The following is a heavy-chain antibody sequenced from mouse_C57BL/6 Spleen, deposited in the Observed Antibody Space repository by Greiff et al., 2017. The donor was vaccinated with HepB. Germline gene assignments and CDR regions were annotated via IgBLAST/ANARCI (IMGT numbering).Heavy chain of an antibody. D-gene: IGHD2-4*01. CDR3: ARNAVITTIFDY. CDR1: GYAFSSYW. V-gene: IGHV1-80*01. CDR2: IYPGDGDT. Sequence: QVQLQQSGAELVKPGASVKISCKASGYAFSSYWMNWVKQRPGKGLEWIGQIYPGDGDTNYNGKFKGKATLTADKSSSPSYMQLSSLTSEDAAVYFCARNAVITTIFDYWGQGTTLTVSS. J-gene: IGHJ2*01.